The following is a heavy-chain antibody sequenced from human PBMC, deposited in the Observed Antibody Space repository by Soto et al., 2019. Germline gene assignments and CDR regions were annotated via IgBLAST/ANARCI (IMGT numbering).Heavy chain of an antibody. Sequence: QVQLQESGPGLVKPSETLSLTCTVSGGSISSYYWSWIRQPPGKGLEWIGLIYYSGTTNYNPSLKSRDTISVAPAKNQCSLKLSSVTAADTAVYYCARQMTTVTVYYMDVWGKGTTVTVSS. CDR3: ARQMTTVTVYYMDV. V-gene: IGHV4-59*08. J-gene: IGHJ6*03. CDR2: IYYSGTT. CDR1: GGSISSYY. D-gene: IGHD4-17*01.